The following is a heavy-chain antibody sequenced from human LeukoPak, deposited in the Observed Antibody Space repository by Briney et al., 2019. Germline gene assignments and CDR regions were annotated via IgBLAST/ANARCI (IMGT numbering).Heavy chain of an antibody. V-gene: IGHV1-2*02. CDR1: GYTFTDYY. CDR2: INPNSGGT. Sequence: GASVKVSCKTSGYTFTDYYMHWVRQAPGQGLEWMGWINPNSGGTNYAQKFQGRVTMTRDTSISTAYMELSRLTSDDTAVYYCARAPLGLPFDYWGQGSLVTVSS. CDR3: ARAPLGLPFDY. J-gene: IGHJ4*02.